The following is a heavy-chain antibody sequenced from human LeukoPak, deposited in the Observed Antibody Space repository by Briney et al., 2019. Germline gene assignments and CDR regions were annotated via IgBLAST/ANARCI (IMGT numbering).Heavy chain of an antibody. CDR3: AKGDRGHCTGVKCYPFDY. CDR1: GFTYANYA. J-gene: IGHJ4*02. D-gene: IGHD2-8*02. Sequence: PGGSLRPSCVASGFTYANYAMNWARQAPGKRLEWVASITGTGGRGGIYYADSVKGRFTISRDNSKNTLFLQMSSLRAEDTAVYHCAKGDRGHCTGVKCYPFDYWGQGTVVTVSS. V-gene: IGHV3-23*01. CDR2: ITGTGGRGGI.